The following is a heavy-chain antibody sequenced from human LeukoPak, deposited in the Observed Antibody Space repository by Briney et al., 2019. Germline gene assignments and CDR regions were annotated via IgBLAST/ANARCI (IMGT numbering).Heavy chain of an antibody. Sequence: GASVKVSCKASGYILTDYYIHWVRQAPGQGLEWMGLINPSSGGTTYAQKFQGRVTMTRDTSISTAYMELRSLTYDDTAVYFCARDFSGSYDCWGQGTLVTVSS. CDR3: ARDFSGSYDC. V-gene: IGHV1-2*02. J-gene: IGHJ4*02. D-gene: IGHD1-26*01. CDR1: GYILTDYY. CDR2: INPSSGGT.